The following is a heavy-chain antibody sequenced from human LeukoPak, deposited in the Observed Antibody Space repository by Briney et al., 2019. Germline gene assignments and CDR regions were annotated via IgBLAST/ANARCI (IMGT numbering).Heavy chain of an antibody. D-gene: IGHD3-3*01. V-gene: IGHV3-23*01. CDR1: GFTFSSYA. J-gene: IGHJ3*01. CDR3: ARQMIVIFGVAHNVLDL. CDR2: ISGSGGST. Sequence: GGSLRLSCAASGFTFSSYAMSWVRQAPGKGLEWVSAISGSGGSTYYADSVKGRFTISRDNSKNTLYLQMNSLRAEDTAVYFCARQMIVIFGVAHNVLDLWGQGTMVTVST.